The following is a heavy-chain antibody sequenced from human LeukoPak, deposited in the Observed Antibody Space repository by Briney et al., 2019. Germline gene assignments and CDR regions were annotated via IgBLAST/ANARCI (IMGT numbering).Heavy chain of an antibody. CDR2: INTYNGNT. J-gene: IGHJ4*02. Sequence: ASVKVSCKASGYIFVDYGGSWVRQSPGQGLEWMGWINTYNGNTNYAQRLQGRVTLTTDTFTNTAYMELRSLRSDDTSPYYCARTTSRDGYSFDNWGQGTLVTVSS. CDR3: ARTTSRDGYSFDN. CDR1: GYIFVDYG. V-gene: IGHV1-18*01. D-gene: IGHD5-24*01.